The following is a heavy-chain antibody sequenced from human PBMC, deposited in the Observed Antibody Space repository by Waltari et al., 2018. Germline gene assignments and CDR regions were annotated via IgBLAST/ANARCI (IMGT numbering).Heavy chain of an antibody. J-gene: IGHJ3*02. CDR1: VGTFSSYP. D-gene: IGHD6-13*01. CDR3: ASPYSSSWGPWILAFDI. V-gene: IGHV1-69*15. CDR2: IIPIFGTA. Sequence: QVQLVQSGAEVKKPGSSVKVSCKAAVGTFSSYPISWVRQPPRQGLDWMGRIIPIFGTANYAQKFQGRVTITADESTSTAYMELSSLRSEDTAVYYCASPYSSSWGPWILAFDIWGQGTMVTVSS.